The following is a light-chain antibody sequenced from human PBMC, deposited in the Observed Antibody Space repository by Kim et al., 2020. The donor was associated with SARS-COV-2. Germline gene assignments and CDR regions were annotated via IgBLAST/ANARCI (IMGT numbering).Light chain of an antibody. CDR3: QQRKT. CDR2: DAS. Sequence: AALSLSPGERATLSCRASQSVSGYLGWYQQKRGQAPRLLIYDASNRATGIPARFSGSGSGTEFTLTISSLEPEDFAVYYCQQRKTFGGGTKVDIK. V-gene: IGKV3-11*01. J-gene: IGKJ4*01. CDR1: QSVSGY.